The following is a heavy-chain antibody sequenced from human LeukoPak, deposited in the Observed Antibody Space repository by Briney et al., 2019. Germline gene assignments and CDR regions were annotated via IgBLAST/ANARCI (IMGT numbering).Heavy chain of an antibody. Sequence: PGGSLRLSCAASGFTFSSYSMNWVRQAPGKGLEWVSSISSSSSYIYYADSVKGRFTISRDNAKNSLYLQMNSLRAEDTAVYYCARDFFGVAGIAAADGNWGQGTLVTVSS. CDR1: GFTFSSYS. V-gene: IGHV3-21*01. J-gene: IGHJ4*02. D-gene: IGHD6-13*01. CDR3: ARDFFGVAGIAAADGN. CDR2: ISSSSSYI.